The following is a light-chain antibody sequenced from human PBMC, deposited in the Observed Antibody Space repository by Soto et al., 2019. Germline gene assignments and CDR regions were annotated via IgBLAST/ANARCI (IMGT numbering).Light chain of an antibody. V-gene: IGLV1-47*01. J-gene: IGLJ3*02. CDR2: RDN. Sequence: QSVLTQPPSASGTPGQRVTISCSGTSFNIENKNVYWYQQLPGTAPKLLIYRDNQRPSGVPDRFSGSKSGTSASLAISGLRSEDEADYYCAAWDDSLSGWVFGGGTQLTVL. CDR1: SFNIENKN. CDR3: AAWDDSLSGWV.